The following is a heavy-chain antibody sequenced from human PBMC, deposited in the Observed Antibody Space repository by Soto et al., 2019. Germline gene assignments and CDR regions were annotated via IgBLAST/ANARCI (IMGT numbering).Heavy chain of an antibody. Sequence: SVKVSFKASGGTFSSYAISWVRQAPGQGLEWMGGINPIFGTPHYAQKYQGRVTITADTFTNTAYMELTRLTSDDTAVYFCAREGRHFDYWGQGTLVTVSS. J-gene: IGHJ4*02. CDR3: AREGRHFDY. CDR2: INPIFGTP. CDR1: GGTFSSYA. V-gene: IGHV1-69*06.